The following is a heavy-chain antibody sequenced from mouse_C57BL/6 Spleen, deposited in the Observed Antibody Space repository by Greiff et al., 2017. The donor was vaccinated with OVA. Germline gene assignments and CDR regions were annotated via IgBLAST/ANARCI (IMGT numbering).Heavy chain of an antibody. J-gene: IGHJ3*01. Sequence: QVQLKQSGAELVKPGASVKLSCKASGYTFTEYTIHWVKQRSGQGLEWIGWFYPGSGSIKYNEKFKDKATLTADKSSSTVYMELSRLTSEDSAVYFCARHEGTHYSNYPAWFAYWGQGTLVTVSA. V-gene: IGHV1-62-2*01. CDR2: FYPGSGSI. CDR1: GYTFTEYT. CDR3: ARHEGTHYSNYPAWFAY. D-gene: IGHD2-5*01.